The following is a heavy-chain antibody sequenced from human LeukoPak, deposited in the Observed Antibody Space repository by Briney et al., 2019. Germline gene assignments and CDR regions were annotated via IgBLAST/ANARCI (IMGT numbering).Heavy chain of an antibody. CDR1: GGSISSYY. Sequence: SETLSLTCTVSGGSISSYYRSWIRQPPGKGLEWIGYIYYSGSTNYNPSLKSRFTISVDTSKNQFSLNLSSVTAADTAVYYCARGPDYSNYIYYYGMDVWGQGTTVTVSS. V-gene: IGHV4-59*01. D-gene: IGHD4-11*01. J-gene: IGHJ6*02. CDR3: ARGPDYSNYIYYYGMDV. CDR2: IYYSGST.